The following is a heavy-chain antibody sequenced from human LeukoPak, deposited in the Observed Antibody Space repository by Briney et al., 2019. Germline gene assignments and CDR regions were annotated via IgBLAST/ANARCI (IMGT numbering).Heavy chain of an antibody. CDR1: GGSFSGFY. J-gene: IGHJ4*02. D-gene: IGHD3-9*01. V-gene: IGHV4-34*01. CDR2: INYTGST. CDR3: AREHYDILTGYYRFDY. Sequence: SDTLSLTCAVYGGSFSGFYWSWIRHVPGKGLEWIGEINYTGSTSYNPSLKSRVTISVDTSKNQFSLKLSSVTAADTAVYYCAREHYDILTGYYRFDYWGQGTLVTVSS.